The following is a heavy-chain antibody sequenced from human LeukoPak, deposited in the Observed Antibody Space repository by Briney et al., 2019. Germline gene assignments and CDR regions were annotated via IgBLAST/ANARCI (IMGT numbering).Heavy chain of an antibody. V-gene: IGHV4-30-2*01. Sequence: SQTLSLTCAVSGGSISSGGNSWSWIRQPPGKGLEWIGYIYHSGSTYYNPSLKSRVTISVDRSKNQFSLKLSSVTAADTAVYYCARGTYSSSPELDYWGQGTLVTVSS. J-gene: IGHJ4*02. D-gene: IGHD6-6*01. CDR1: GGSISSGGNS. CDR2: IYHSGST. CDR3: ARGTYSSSPELDY.